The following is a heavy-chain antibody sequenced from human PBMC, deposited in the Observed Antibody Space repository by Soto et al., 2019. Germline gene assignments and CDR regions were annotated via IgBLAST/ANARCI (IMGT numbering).Heavy chain of an antibody. J-gene: IGHJ5*02. V-gene: IGHV3-30*18. CDR2: ISFYGTTK. CDR3: AKDATYYSSTLARAEFDT. D-gene: IGHD3-10*01. Sequence: GGSLRLSCAGSGFPFYNYGINWVRQAPGKGLEWVAIISFYGTTKVYADSVKGRFTISRDNSKNTVFLQMNGLRVEDTAVYYCAKDATYYSSTLARAEFDTWGQGTPVTVSS. CDR1: GFPFYNYG.